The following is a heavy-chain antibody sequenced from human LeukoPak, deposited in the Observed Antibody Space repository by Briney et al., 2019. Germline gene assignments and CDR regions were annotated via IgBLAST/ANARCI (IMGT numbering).Heavy chain of an antibody. D-gene: IGHD6-13*01. J-gene: IGHJ4*02. CDR2: IYHSGST. CDR1: GGSISSGGYY. V-gene: IGHV4-30-2*02. Sequence: SQTLSLTCTVSGGSISSGGYYWSWIRQPPGKGLEWIGYIYHSGSTYYNPSLKSRVTISVDRSKNQFSLKLSSVTAADTAVYYCARSSSSWLKKQYYFDYWGQGTLVTVSS. CDR3: ARSSSSWLKKQYYFDY.